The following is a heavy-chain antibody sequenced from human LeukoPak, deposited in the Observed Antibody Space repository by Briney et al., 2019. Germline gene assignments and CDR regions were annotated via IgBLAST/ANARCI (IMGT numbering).Heavy chain of an antibody. J-gene: IGHJ4*02. Sequence: ASVTVSCKASGYIFTSYYMHWVRQAPGQGLEWMGIINPYGGSTSYAQKLQGRVTVTGDTSTSTVYMELSGLRSEDAAVYYCARTMVRGVNHYFDYWGQGTLVTVSS. D-gene: IGHD3-10*01. V-gene: IGHV1-46*01. CDR3: ARTMVRGVNHYFDY. CDR1: GYIFTSYY. CDR2: INPYGGST.